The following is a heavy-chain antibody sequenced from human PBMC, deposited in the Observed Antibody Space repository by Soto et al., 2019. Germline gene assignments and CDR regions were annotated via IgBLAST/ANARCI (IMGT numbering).Heavy chain of an antibody. CDR1: GFSLSTTRVG. D-gene: IGHD6-19*01. V-gene: IGHV2-5*02. CDR2: IYWDDDK. CDR3: AHIVVDGLGYYFDY. Sequence: QITLKESGPTLVKPTQTLTLTCSFSGFSLSTTRVGVGWIRQPPGEALEWLALIYWDDDKRYSPSLKTRLTITKDSPKNRGVLTMSDMDPVDTATYYCAHIVVDGLGYYFDYWGQGTLVTVSS. J-gene: IGHJ4*02.